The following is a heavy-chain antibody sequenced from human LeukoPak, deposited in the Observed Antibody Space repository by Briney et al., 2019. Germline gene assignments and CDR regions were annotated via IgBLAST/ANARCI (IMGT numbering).Heavy chain of an antibody. J-gene: IGHJ4*02. D-gene: IGHD3-22*01. CDR1: GGSISSHY. V-gene: IGHV4-59*11. Sequence: SETLSLTCTVSGGSISSHYWSWIRQPPGKGLEWIGYIYYSGNTKHNPSLKSRVTISVDTSKNQFSLKLSSVTAADTAVYYCARFYDSSGYYYAGDYFDYWGQGTLVTVSS. CDR2: IYYSGNT. CDR3: ARFYDSSGYYYAGDYFDY.